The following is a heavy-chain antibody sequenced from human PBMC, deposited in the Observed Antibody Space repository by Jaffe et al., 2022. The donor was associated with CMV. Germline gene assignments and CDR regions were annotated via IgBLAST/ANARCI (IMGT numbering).Heavy chain of an antibody. CDR2: VSNSGTNT. CDR1: GFTFSEYY. CDR3: ARSINWNDVADAFDM. V-gene: IGHV3-11*06. J-gene: IGHJ3*02. D-gene: IGHD1-1*01. Sequence: QGQLVESGGGLVEPGGSLRLSCVVSGFTFSEYYMSWIRQAPGKGLEWLSYVSNSGTNTNYAASVKGRFTISRDNVKNSLYLQMSSLRAEDTAVYYCARSINWNDVADAFDMWGPGTMVTVSS.